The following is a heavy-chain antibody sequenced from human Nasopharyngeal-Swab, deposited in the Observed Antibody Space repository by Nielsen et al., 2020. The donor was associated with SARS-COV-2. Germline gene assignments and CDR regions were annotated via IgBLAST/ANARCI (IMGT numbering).Heavy chain of an antibody. D-gene: IGHD3-10*01. Sequence: GESLKISCKGSGYSFTTYWIGWVRQLPGKGLEWMGIIYPGDSDTRYSPSFQGQVTISADKSISTAYLQWSSLKASDTAMYYCARQKTYYYGSGSYEFDYWGQGTLVTVSS. J-gene: IGHJ4*02. CDR3: ARQKTYYYGSGSYEFDY. CDR2: IYPGDSDT. V-gene: IGHV5-51*01. CDR1: GYSFTTYW.